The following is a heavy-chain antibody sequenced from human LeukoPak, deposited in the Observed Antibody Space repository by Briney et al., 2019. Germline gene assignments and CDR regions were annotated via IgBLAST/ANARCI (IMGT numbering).Heavy chain of an antibody. D-gene: IGHD3-16*02. CDR2: ISDDGFKK. CDR3: ARAGVWGSYRVDY. Sequence: GESLRLSCAASGFTFSRYWMSWVRQAPGKGLEWVAVISDDGFKKYYADSVKGRFTISRDNSKNTLYLQIRSLRVEDTSVYYCARAGVWGSYRVDYWGQGALVTVSS. V-gene: IGHV3-30*03. J-gene: IGHJ4*02. CDR1: GFTFSRYW.